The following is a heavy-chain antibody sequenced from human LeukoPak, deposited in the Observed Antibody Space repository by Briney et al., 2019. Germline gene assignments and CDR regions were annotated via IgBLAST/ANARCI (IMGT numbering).Heavy chain of an antibody. D-gene: IGHD1-26*01. CDR1: GGSFSGYY. CDR2: INHSGST. J-gene: IGHJ4*02. V-gene: IGHV4-34*01. Sequence: SETLSLTCAVYGGSFSGYYWSWIRQPPGKGLEWIREINHSGSTNYNPSLKSRVTISVDTSKNRFSLKLSSVTAADTAVYYCARGLAGADYWGQGTLVTVSS. CDR3: ARGLAGADY.